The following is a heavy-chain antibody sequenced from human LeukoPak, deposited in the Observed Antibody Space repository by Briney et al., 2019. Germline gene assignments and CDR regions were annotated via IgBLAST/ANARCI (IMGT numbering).Heavy chain of an antibody. CDR2: IYTSGST. CDR3: ALSVFRYYYGMDV. V-gene: IGHV4-4*07. D-gene: IGHD3-16*02. J-gene: IGHJ6*02. Sequence: PSETLSLTCAVSGGSISSYYWSWIRQPAGKGLEWIGRIYTSGSTNYNPSLKSRVTISVDTSKNQFSLKLSSVTAADTAVYYCALSVFRYYYGMDVWGQGTTVTVSS. CDR1: GGSISSYY.